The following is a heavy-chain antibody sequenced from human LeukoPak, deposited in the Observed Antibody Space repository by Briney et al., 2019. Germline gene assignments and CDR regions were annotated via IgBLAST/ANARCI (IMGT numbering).Heavy chain of an antibody. CDR2: FYSSTRT. Sequence: SETLSLTCTVSGDSLTSGSRYWRWIRQPAGKGLEWIGHFYSSTRTTYNPSLESRVTIPGDTAKNQFSLKLDSVTAADTAVYFCARCMSELDYGDYAYYYHMDVWGKGTTVTVS. CDR3: ARCMSELDYGDYAYYYHMDV. CDR1: GDSLTSGSRY. D-gene: IGHD4-17*01. V-gene: IGHV4-61*09. J-gene: IGHJ6*03.